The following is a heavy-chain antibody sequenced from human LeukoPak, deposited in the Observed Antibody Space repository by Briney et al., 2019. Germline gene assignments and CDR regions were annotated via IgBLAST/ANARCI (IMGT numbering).Heavy chain of an antibody. V-gene: IGHV1-24*01. CDR3: ARDRQGYYYYMDV. J-gene: IGHJ6*03. CDR1: GYTLTEFS. CDR2: FDSEDGDR. Sequence: ASVKVSCKISGYTLTEFSMHWVRQAPGRGREYMGGFDSEDGDRVYAPKFQGRLTMTEDTSTDTAYMELSSLRSDDTAVYYCARDRQGYYYYMDVWGKGTTVTVSS.